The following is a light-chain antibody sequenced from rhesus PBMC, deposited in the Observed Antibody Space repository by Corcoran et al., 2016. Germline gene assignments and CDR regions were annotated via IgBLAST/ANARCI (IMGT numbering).Light chain of an antibody. CDR3: QQYNSYPRT. CDR1: LGISNH. J-gene: IGKJ1*01. CDR2: PAS. V-gene: IGKV1S14*01. Sequence: DIQMSQSPSSLSTSIGDTVTITCRASLGISNHLAWYQQQPGKVPKPLIYPASILESGVPSMFIGSGSGTDCTLTISSLQPEDFSIYYCQQYNSYPRTFGQGTNVESK.